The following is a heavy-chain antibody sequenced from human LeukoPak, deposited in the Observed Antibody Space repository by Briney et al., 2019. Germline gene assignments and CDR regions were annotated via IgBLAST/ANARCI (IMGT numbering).Heavy chain of an antibody. D-gene: IGHD4-17*01. V-gene: IGHV4-39*01. CDR2: IYYSGST. CDR3: ARQAQRSAFTVTTDYFDY. Sequence: SETLSLTCTVSGGSLSSSSYYWGWIRQPPGKGLEWIGSIYYSGSTYYNPSLKSRVTISVDTSKNQFSLKLSSVTAADTAVYYCARQAQRSAFTVTTDYFDYWGQGTLVTVSS. J-gene: IGHJ4*02. CDR1: GGSLSSSSYY.